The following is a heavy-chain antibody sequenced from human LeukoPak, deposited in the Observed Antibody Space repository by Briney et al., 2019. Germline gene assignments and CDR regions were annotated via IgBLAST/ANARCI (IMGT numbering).Heavy chain of an antibody. CDR1: GYTFTSYY. Sequence: ASVKVSCKASGYTFTSYYMHWVRQAPGQGLEWMGRINPNSGGTNYAQKFQGRVTMTRDTSISTAYMELSRLRSDDTAVYYCARDRSFGGVIVYFDYWGQGTLVTVSS. J-gene: IGHJ4*02. D-gene: IGHD3-16*02. CDR3: ARDRSFGGVIVYFDY. V-gene: IGHV1-2*06. CDR2: INPNSGGT.